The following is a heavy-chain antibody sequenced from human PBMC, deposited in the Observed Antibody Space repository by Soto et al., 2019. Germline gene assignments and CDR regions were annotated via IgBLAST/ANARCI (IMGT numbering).Heavy chain of an antibody. D-gene: IGHD3-22*01. CDR1: GFTFSSYS. Sequence: GGSLRLSCAASGFTFSSYSMNWVRQAPGKGLEWVSSISSSSSYIYYADSVKGRFTISRDNAKNSLYLQTNSLRAEDTAVYYCASDRGRYDSSGVDYWGQGTLVTVSS. J-gene: IGHJ4*02. V-gene: IGHV3-21*01. CDR3: ASDRGRYDSSGVDY. CDR2: ISSSSSYI.